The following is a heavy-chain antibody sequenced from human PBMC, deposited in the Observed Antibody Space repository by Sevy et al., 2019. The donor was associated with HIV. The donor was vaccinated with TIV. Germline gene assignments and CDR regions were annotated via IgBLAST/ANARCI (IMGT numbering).Heavy chain of an antibody. V-gene: IGHV4-39*01. CDR1: GGSISSSSYY. CDR3: ARVSWYSSGWLWFDN. CDR2: IYHSGST. J-gene: IGHJ5*02. D-gene: IGHD6-25*01. Sequence: SETLSLTCTVSGGSISSSSYYWGWIHQPPGKGLEWIGTIYHSGSTYYNPSLKSRVTISVDTSKDQFSLKFTSVTAADTSLYYCARVSWYSSGWLWFDNWGQGTLVTVSS.